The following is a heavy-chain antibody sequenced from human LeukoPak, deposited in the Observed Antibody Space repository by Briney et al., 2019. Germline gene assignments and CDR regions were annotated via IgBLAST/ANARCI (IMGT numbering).Heavy chain of an antibody. V-gene: IGHV3-20*04. Sequence: GGSLRLSCAASGFTFDDYGMNWVRQAPGKGLEWVSGINWNGGSTGYADSVKGRLTISRGNAKNSLFLQMNRLRAEDTALYYCARAGSGAWDYFDYWGQGTLVTVSS. CDR1: GFTFDDYG. J-gene: IGHJ4*02. CDR2: INWNGGST. D-gene: IGHD2-15*01. CDR3: ARAGSGAWDYFDY.